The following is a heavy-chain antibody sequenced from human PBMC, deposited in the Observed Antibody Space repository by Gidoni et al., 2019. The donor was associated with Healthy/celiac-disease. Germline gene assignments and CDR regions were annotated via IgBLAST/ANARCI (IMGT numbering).Heavy chain of an antibody. CDR3: AGWEQRYDY. CDR2: ISGSGGSK. D-gene: IGHD1-26*01. J-gene: IGHJ4*02. CDR1: GFTFSSYA. V-gene: IGHV3-23*01. Sequence: VQLLESVGGLVQPGGSLRLLCAASGFTFSSYAMSWVRQAPGKGLEWVSAISGSGGSKYYADSVKGRFTISRDNSKNTLYLQMNSLRAEDTAVYYCAGWEQRYDYWGQGALVTVSS.